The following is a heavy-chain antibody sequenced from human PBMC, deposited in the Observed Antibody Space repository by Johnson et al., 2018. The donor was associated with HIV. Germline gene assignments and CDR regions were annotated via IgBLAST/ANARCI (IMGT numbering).Heavy chain of an antibody. Sequence: VQLVESGGGLIQPGGSLRLSCAASGFTVSSNYMSWVRQAPGKGLEWVSVIYSGGSTYYADSVKGRFTISRDSSKNTLFLQMNSLRADDTAVYYCAKWKYCSGDNCYSEFGVFDDAFDIWGQGTMVTVSA. CDR1: GFTVSSNY. J-gene: IGHJ3*02. V-gene: IGHV3-53*01. CDR3: AKWKYCSGDNCYSEFGVFDDAFDI. CDR2: IYSGGST. D-gene: IGHD2-15*01.